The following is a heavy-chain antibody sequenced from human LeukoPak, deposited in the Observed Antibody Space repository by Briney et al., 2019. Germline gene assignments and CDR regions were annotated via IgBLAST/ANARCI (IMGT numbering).Heavy chain of an antibody. D-gene: IGHD2-2*01. CDR3: ARGYCSSTSCRPFDY. CDR2: ISYDGSNK. Sequence: GGSLRLSCAASGFTFSSYGMHWVRQAPGKGLEWVAVISYDGSNKYYADSVKGRFTISRDNSKNTLYLQMNSLRAEDTAVYYCARGYCSSTSCRPFDYWGQGTLVTVSS. V-gene: IGHV3-30*03. J-gene: IGHJ4*02. CDR1: GFTFSSYG.